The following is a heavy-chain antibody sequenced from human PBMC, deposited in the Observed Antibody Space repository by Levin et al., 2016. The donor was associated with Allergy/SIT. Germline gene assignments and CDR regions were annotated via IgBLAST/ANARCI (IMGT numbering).Heavy chain of an antibody. CDR3: ARVNYDYVWGSYRPGLLIDY. D-gene: IGHD3-16*02. J-gene: IGHJ4*02. V-gene: IGHV4-34*01. CDR2: INHSGST. CDR1: GGSFSGYY. Sequence: SETLSLTCAVYGGSFSGYYWSWIRQPPGKGLEWIGEINHSGSTNYNPSLKSRVTISVDTSKNQFSLKLSSVTAADTAVYYCARVNYDYVWGSYRPGLLIDYWGQGTLVTVSS.